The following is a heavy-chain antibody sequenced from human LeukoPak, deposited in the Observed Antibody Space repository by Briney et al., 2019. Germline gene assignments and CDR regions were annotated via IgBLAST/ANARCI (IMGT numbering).Heavy chain of an antibody. CDR3: AKVGSLRGTSSPGY. V-gene: IGHV3-23*01. CDR1: GFIFSNYL. CDR2: ITHDAETT. J-gene: IGHJ4*02. Sequence: GGSLRLSCAASGFIFSNYLMTWVRQAPGKGLDWVSSITHDAETTLYADSVKGRFTISRDNSKNTLYLQMNSLRGDDTAIYYCAKVGSLRGTSSPGYWGQGTLVTVSS. D-gene: IGHD6-6*01.